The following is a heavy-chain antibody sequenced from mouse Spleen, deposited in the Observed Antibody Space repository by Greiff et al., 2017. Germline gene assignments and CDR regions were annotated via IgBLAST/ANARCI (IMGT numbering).Heavy chain of an antibody. J-gene: IGHJ1*03. CDR1: GYTFTDYW. D-gene: IGHD1-1*01. Sequence: QVQLQQPGAELVMPGASVKMSCKASGYTFTDYWMHWVKQRPGQGLEWIGNINPSNGGTNYNEKFKSKATLTVDKSSSTAYMQLSSLTSEDSAVYYCARSIYYYVYFDVWGTGTTVTVSS. CDR3: ARSIYYYVYFDV. CDR2: INPSNGGT. V-gene: IGHV1-53*01.